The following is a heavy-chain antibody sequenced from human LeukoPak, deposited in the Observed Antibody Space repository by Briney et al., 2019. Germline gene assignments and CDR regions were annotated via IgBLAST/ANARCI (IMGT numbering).Heavy chain of an antibody. J-gene: IGHJ6*02. CDR2: IRSKANSYAT. V-gene: IGHV3-73*01. CDR1: GFTFSGSA. D-gene: IGHD5-18*01. CDR3: TRGPIHLWLYSGMDV. Sequence: GGSLKLSCAASGFTFSGSAMHWVRQASGKGLEWVGRIRSKANSYATAYAASVKGRFTISREDSISIAYLQMNSLKTEDTAVYFCTRGPIHLWLYSGMDVWGQGTTVIVSS.